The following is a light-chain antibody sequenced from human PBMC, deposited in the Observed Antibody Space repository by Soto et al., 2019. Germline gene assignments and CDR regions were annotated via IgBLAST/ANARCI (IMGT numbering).Light chain of an antibody. CDR1: HSLIYSDGNTF. Sequence: DVAMTQSPLSLPVTLGQPASISCRSNHSLIYSDGNTFLSWFQQRPGQSPRRLIYKVSNRDSGVPDRFRGSGSGTDFTLKIIRVEAEDVGVYYCMQGTHWPPTFGPGTKVDI. V-gene: IGKV2-30*01. J-gene: IGKJ3*01. CDR3: MQGTHWPPT. CDR2: KVS.